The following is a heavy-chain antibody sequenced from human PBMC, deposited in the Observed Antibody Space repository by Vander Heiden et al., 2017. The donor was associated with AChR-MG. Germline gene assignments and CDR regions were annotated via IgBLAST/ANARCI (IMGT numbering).Heavy chain of an antibody. CDR3: ARSGSGSYYNGFDP. CDR2: IIPILGIA. CDR1: GGTFSSYA. D-gene: IGHD3-10*01. V-gene: IGHV1-69*04. Sequence: QVQLVQSGAEVKKPGSSVKVSCKASGGTFSSYAISWVRQAPGQGLEWMGRIIPILGIANYAQKVQGRVTITADKSTSTAYMELRRMRSEETAVYYCARSGSGSYYNGFDPWGQGTLVTVSS. J-gene: IGHJ5*02.